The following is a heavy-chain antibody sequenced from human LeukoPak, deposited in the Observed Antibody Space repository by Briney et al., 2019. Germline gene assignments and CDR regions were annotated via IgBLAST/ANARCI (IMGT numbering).Heavy chain of an antibody. CDR1: GCCVSNCNYF. V-gene: IGHV4-61*02. J-gene: IGHJ4*02. CDR3: ATQESSSWYFDS. CDR2: IHTSGST. Sequence: PSETLSLTCTVSGCCVSNCNYFWSWIRQPAGKGLECIGRIHTSGSTNYDPSLKSRVTISVDTSNNQFSLKLSSVTAADTAVYYCATQESSSWYFDSWGQGTLVTVSS. D-gene: IGHD6-13*01.